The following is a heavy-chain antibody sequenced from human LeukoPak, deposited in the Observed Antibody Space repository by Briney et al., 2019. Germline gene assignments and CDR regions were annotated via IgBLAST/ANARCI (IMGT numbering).Heavy chain of an antibody. D-gene: IGHD3-3*01. J-gene: IGHJ6*03. V-gene: IGHV4-59*01. Sequence: SETLSLTCTVSGGSISSYYWSWIRQPPGKGLEWIGYIYYSGSTNYNPSLKSRVTISVDTSKNQFSLKLSSVTAADTAVYYCARVGTSGYYSHYYYYMDVWGKGTTVTVSS. CDR3: ARVGTSGYYSHYYYYMDV. CDR2: IYYSGST. CDR1: GGSISSYY.